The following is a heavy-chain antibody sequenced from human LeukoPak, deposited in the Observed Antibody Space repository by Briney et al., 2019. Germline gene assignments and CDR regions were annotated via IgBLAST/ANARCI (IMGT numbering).Heavy chain of an antibody. CDR1: GGSISSGGYY. D-gene: IGHD3-22*01. V-gene: IGHV4-31*03. CDR3: VLDSSGYYEGPYYFDY. Sequence: SETLSLTCTVSGGSISSGGYYWSWIRQHPGKGLEWIGYIYYSGSTYYNPSLKSRVTISVDRSKNQFSLKLSSVTAADTAVYYCVLDSSGYYEGPYYFDYWGQGTLVTVSS. CDR2: IYYSGST. J-gene: IGHJ4*02.